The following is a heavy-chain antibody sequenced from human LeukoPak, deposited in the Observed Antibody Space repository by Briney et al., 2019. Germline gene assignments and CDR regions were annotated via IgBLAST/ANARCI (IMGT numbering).Heavy chain of an antibody. V-gene: IGHV3-23*01. CDR3: AKWESAYYDILTGYNYFDY. D-gene: IGHD3-9*01. CDR1: GFTFSTYS. CDR2: ISGSGGST. Sequence: GGSLRLSCAASGFTFSTYSMNWLRLAPGKGLEWVSAISGSGGSTYYADSVKGRFTISRDNSKNTLYLQMNSLRAEDTAVYYCAKWESAYYDILTGYNYFDYWGQGTLVTVSS. J-gene: IGHJ4*02.